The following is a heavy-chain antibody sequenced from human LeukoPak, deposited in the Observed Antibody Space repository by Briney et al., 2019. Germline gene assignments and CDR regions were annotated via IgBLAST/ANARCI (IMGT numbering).Heavy chain of an antibody. V-gene: IGHV4-39*07. CDR3: ARLKVQYYYGSGSYSRPFDY. J-gene: IGHJ4*02. CDR1: GGSIRSTSYS. D-gene: IGHD3-10*01. Sequence: PSETLSLTCTVSGGSIRSTSYSWGWIRQPPGKGLEWIASLHYTGTTFYNPSLKIRVTVSVDTSKNQFSLKLSSVTAADTAVYYCARLKVQYYYGSGSYSRPFDYWGQGTLVTVSS. CDR2: LHYTGTT.